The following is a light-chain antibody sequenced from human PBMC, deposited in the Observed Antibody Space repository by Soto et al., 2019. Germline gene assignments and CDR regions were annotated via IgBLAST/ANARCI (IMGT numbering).Light chain of an antibody. CDR2: DAS. Sequence: EIVLTQSPGTLSLSPGERATLSCRASQTVRNNYLAWYQQTNGQAPRLLIYDASSRDTGIPDRFSGGGSGTDFTLTLSRLEPEDFAVYYCQQFSSYPLTLGGGTKVDIK. J-gene: IGKJ4*01. CDR1: QTVRNNY. V-gene: IGKV3-20*01. CDR3: QQFSSYPLT.